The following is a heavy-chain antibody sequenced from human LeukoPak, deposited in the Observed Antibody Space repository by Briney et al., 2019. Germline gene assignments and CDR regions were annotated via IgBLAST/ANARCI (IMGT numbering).Heavy chain of an antibody. Sequence: GGALRLSCAASGFTFSNAWMSWVRQAPGKGLEWVGRIKSKTDGGTTDYAAPVKGRFTISRDDSKNTLSLQMNSLIAEDTAVYYCTTDTTAFDYWGQGTLVTVSS. J-gene: IGHJ4*02. V-gene: IGHV3-15*01. CDR3: TTDTTAFDY. D-gene: IGHD1-1*01. CDR2: IKSKTDGGTT. CDR1: GFTFSNAW.